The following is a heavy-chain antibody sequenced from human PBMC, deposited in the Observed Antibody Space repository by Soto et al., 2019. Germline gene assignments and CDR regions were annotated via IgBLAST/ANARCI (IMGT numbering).Heavy chain of an antibody. Sequence: GASVKVSCKASGYTFTSYAMHWVRQAPGQRLEWMGWINAGNGNTKYSQKFQGRVTITRDTSASTAYMELSSLRSEDTAVYYCARDLTPRYSSSSFDYWGQGTLVTVSS. J-gene: IGHJ4*02. CDR2: INAGNGNT. V-gene: IGHV1-3*01. D-gene: IGHD6-6*01. CDR3: ARDLTPRYSSSSFDY. CDR1: GYTFTSYA.